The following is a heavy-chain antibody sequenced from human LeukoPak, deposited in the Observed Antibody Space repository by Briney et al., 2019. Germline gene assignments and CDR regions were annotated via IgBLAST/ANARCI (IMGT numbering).Heavy chain of an antibody. J-gene: IGHJ4*02. D-gene: IGHD6-25*01. V-gene: IGHV3-74*01. CDR2: IRGDGSMT. CDR3: ARENLAAAADY. Sequence: GSLRLSCAASEFTFSAYWMHWVRQDPGKGLVWVSRIRGDGSMTNYADSVKGRFTISRDNAKNTLYLQMNNLRLEDTAVYYCARENLAAAADYWGQGTVVTVSS. CDR1: EFTFSAYW.